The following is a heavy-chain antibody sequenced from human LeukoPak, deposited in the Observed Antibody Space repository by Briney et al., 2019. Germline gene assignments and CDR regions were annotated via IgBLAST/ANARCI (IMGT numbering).Heavy chain of an antibody. CDR1: GFTFSSCA. CDR2: ITSNTRYI. V-gene: IGHV3-21*04. CDR3: ARETQYSSGWYST. Sequence: TGGSLRLSCAASGFTFSSCAMSWVRQAPGKGLEWVSSITSNTRYIFYADSVKGRFTISRDNAKKSLYLQMNSLRAEDTALYYCARETQYSSGWYSTWGQGTLVTVSS. J-gene: IGHJ5*02. D-gene: IGHD6-19*01.